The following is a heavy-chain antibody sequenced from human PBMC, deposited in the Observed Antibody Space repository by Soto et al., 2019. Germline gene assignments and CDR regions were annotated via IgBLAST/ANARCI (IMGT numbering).Heavy chain of an antibody. Sequence: GASVKVSCKASGGTFSSYAISWLRQAPGQGLEWMGGIIPIFGTANYAQKFQGRVTITADESTSTAYMELSRLRSEDTAVYYCARGWGYDSYTYYYAYWGQGTLVTVSS. D-gene: IGHD3-22*01. V-gene: IGHV1-69*13. CDR3: ARGWGYDSYTYYYAY. J-gene: IGHJ4*02. CDR1: GGTFSSYA. CDR2: IIPIFGTA.